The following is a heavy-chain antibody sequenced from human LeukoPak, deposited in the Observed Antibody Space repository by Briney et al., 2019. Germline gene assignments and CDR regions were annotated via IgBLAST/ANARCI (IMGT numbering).Heavy chain of an antibody. V-gene: IGHV3-15*01. CDR3: TRRHYGP. D-gene: IGHD3-10*01. Sequence: GGSLRLSCAASGFTFSDDWMNWVRQAPGKGPEWGGHIKARRAGGTTEYAAPVGGRFTISRDDSRSILYLQMKNLKTEDTALYYCTRRHYGPWGLGPLVTVSS. CDR1: GFTFSDDW. CDR2: IKARRAGGTT. J-gene: IGHJ5*02.